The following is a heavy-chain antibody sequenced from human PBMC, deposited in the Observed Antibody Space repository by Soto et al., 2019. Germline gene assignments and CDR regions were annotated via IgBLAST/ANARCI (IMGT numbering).Heavy chain of an antibody. V-gene: IGHV4-59*01. J-gene: IGHJ3*01. CDR1: GSSITICY. Sequence: SETLSLTCSTSGSSITICYWSWIRQPPGKGLEWIGYIYYSGSTHNNPSLKSRVTISVDTSKNQFSLKLSSVTAADTAVYYCARVWGGAFDFWGQGTMVT. CDR2: IYYSGST. CDR3: ARVWGGAFDF. D-gene: IGHD3-10*01.